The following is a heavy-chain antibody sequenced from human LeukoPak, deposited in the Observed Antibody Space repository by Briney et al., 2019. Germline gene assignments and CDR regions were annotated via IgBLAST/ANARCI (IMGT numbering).Heavy chain of an antibody. Sequence: TSETLSLTCAVYGGSFSGYYWSWIRQPPGKGLEWIGEINHSGSTNYNPSLKSRVTISVDTSKNQFSLKLSSVTAADTAVYYCARVGPGRYCSGGSCRGAFDIWDQGTMVTVSS. CDR3: ARVGPGRYCSGGSCRGAFDI. D-gene: IGHD2-15*01. V-gene: IGHV4-34*01. J-gene: IGHJ3*02. CDR2: INHSGST. CDR1: GGSFSGYY.